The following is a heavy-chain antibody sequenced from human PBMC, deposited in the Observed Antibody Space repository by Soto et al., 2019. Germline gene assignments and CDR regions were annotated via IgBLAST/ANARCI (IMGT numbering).Heavy chain of an antibody. V-gene: IGHV4-61*01. Sequence: QVQLQESGPGLVKPSETLSLTCTVSGGSVSSGSYFWSWIRQPPGKGLEWIGYIYYSGSTNYNPSLNSRVTISVATSKTQFSLNLSSVTAAVTAVYYCSRDYSSSTTDYYYYGMDVWGQGTTVTVSS. CDR2: IYYSGST. D-gene: IGHD6-6*01. CDR1: GGSVSSGSYF. CDR3: SRDYSSSTTDYYYYGMDV. J-gene: IGHJ6*02.